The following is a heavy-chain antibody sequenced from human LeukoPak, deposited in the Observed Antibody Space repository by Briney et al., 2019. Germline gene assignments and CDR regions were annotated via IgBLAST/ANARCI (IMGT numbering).Heavy chain of an antibody. CDR2: INPSDPDT. J-gene: IGHJ3*02. CDR1: GYSFTSCC. CDR3: ARLAYCGGDCFRAFDI. V-gene: IGHV5-51*01. Sequence: GESLQIFCKGAGYSFTSCCIGRVRRMPGEEVEGRGVINPSDPDTRYSPSFQGQVTISADKSISNAYLQWSSLKASDTAMYYCARLAYCGGDCFRAFDIWGQGTMVTVSS. D-gene: IGHD2-21*02.